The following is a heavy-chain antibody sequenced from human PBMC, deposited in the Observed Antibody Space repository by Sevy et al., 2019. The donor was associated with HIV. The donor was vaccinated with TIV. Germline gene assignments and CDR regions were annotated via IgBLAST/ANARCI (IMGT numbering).Heavy chain of an antibody. V-gene: IGHV3-30-3*01. Sequence: GGSLRLSCAASGFTFSSYAMHWVRQAPGKGLEWVAVISYDGSNKYYADSVKGRFTISRDNSKNTLYLQMNSLRAEDTAGYYCARDSYYYDSSGSYDYWGQGTLVTVSS. J-gene: IGHJ4*02. CDR1: GFTFSSYA. CDR2: ISYDGSNK. D-gene: IGHD3-22*01. CDR3: ARDSYYYDSSGSYDY.